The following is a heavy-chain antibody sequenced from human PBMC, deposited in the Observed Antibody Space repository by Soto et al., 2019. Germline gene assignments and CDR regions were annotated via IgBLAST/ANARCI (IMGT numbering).Heavy chain of an antibody. CDR1: GGSISSYY. CDR2: IYYSGST. V-gene: IGHV4-59*01. CDR3: ARSLHDYGDYLRFDP. J-gene: IGHJ5*02. D-gene: IGHD4-17*01. Sequence: SETLSLTCTVSGGSISSYYWSWIRQPPGKGLEWIGYIYYSGSTNYNPSLKSRVTISVDTSKNQFSLKLSSVTAADTAVYYCARSLHDYGDYLRFDPWGQGTLVTVSS.